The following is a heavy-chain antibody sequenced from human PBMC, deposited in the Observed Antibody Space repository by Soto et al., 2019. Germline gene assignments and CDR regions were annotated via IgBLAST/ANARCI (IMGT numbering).Heavy chain of an antibody. CDR1: GGTFSSYA. CDR3: AQQGRSRWRQLFTGDYYYYGMDV. D-gene: IGHD2-15*01. V-gene: IGHV1-69*06. Sequence: SVKVSCKASGGTFSSYAISWVRQAPGQGLEWMGGIIPIFGTANYAQKFQGRVTITADKSTSTAYMELSSLRSEDTAVYYCAQQGRSRWRQLFTGDYYYYGMDVWGQGTTVTVSS. CDR2: IIPIFGTA. J-gene: IGHJ6*02.